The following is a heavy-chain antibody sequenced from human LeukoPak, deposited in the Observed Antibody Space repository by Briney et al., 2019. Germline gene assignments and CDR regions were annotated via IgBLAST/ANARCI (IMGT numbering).Heavy chain of an antibody. J-gene: IGHJ4*02. CDR2: IFSNGDT. CDR3: TRDQMNY. V-gene: IGHV3-53*01. Sequence: GGSLRLSCAAPGFTFDTYAMSWVRQAPGKGLEWVSLIFSNGDTHYADSVKRRFTISRDTSKNTVSLQMNSLRVEDTAMYYCTRDQMNYWGQGTLVTVSS. CDR1: GFTFDTYA. D-gene: IGHD5-24*01.